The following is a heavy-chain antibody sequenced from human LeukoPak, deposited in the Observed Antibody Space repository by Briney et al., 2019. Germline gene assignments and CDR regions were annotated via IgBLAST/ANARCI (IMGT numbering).Heavy chain of an antibody. V-gene: IGHV3-21*01. Sequence: GGSLRLSCAASGFTFSSYSMNWVRQAPGKGLEWVSSISSSSSYIYYADSVKGQFTISRDNAKNSLYLQMNSLRAEDTAVYYCALDLGRGGYYYDSSGLPYYFDYWGQGTLVTVSS. CDR1: GFTFSSYS. CDR3: ALDLGRGGYYYDSSGLPYYFDY. J-gene: IGHJ4*02. D-gene: IGHD3-22*01. CDR2: ISSSSSYI.